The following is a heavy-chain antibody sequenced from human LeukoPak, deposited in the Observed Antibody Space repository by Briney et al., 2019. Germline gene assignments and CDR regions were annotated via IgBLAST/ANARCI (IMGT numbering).Heavy chain of an antibody. D-gene: IGHD6-19*01. CDR2: IYYSGST. J-gene: IGHJ4*02. CDR3: ARSEYKAVAGTGFDY. V-gene: IGHV4-59*01. Sequence: SETLSLTCTVSGGSISSYYWSWIRPPPGKGLEWIGYIYYSGSTNYNPSLKSRVTISVDTSKNQFSLKLSSVTAADTAVYYCARSEYKAVAGTGFDYWGQGTLVTVSS. CDR1: GGSISSYY.